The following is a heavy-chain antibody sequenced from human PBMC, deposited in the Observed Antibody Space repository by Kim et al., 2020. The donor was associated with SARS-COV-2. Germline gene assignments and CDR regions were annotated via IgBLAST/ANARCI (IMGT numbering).Heavy chain of an antibody. Sequence: GGSLRLSCAASGFTFSNYGMHWVRQAPGKGLEWVAVISYDGSNKYYADSVKGRFTISRDNSKNTLYLQMNILRAEDTAVYYCARARSDYWGQGTLVTVSS. J-gene: IGHJ4*02. CDR3: ARARSDY. CDR2: ISYDGSNK. CDR1: GFTFSNYG. V-gene: IGHV3-33*05.